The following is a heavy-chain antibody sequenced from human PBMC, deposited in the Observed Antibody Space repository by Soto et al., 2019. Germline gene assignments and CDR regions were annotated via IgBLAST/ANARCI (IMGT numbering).Heavy chain of an antibody. CDR1: GYSISSSHW. V-gene: IGHV4-28*01. CDR2: IYYSGST. CDR3: ARSYRDYGMDV. J-gene: IGHJ6*02. Sequence: QVQLQESGPGLVKPSDTLSLTCAVSGYSISSSHWWGWIRQPPGKGLEWIGYIYYSGSTYYNPSLTSRVTMSVDTSNNQFSLKVSSVTAVDTAVYYCARSYRDYGMDVWGQGTTVTVSS. D-gene: IGHD5-18*01.